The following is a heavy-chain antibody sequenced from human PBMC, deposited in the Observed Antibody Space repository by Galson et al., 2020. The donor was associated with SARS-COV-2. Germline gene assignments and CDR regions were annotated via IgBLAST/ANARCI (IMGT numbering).Heavy chain of an antibody. CDR1: GFTFSNYW. CDR3: VRDCYDSGSYLIHDYCGMDV. V-gene: IGHV3-74*01. D-gene: IGHD3-16*02. J-gene: IGHJ6*02. Sequence: GESLKISCVASGFTFSNYWLNWVRQAPGGGLVWVSRITNDGSPRYPDSVRGRFTISRDNARNTMFLEMNSLTTEDTGVYYCVRDCYDSGSYLIHDYCGMDVWGQGTTVTVS. CDR2: ITNDGSP.